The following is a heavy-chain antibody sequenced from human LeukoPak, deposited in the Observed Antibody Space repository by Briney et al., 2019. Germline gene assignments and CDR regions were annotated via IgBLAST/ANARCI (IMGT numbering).Heavy chain of an antibody. D-gene: IGHD5-18*01. CDR3: ARANLRHVVDTAMSFDP. J-gene: IGHJ5*02. CDR1: GFTFSSYS. Sequence: PGGSLRLSCAASGFTFSSYSMNWVRQAPGKGLEWVSSISSSSSYIYYADSVKGRFTISRDNAKNSLYLQMNGLRAEDTAVYYCARANLRHVVDTAMSFDPWGQGTLVTVSS. V-gene: IGHV3-21*01. CDR2: ISSSSSYI.